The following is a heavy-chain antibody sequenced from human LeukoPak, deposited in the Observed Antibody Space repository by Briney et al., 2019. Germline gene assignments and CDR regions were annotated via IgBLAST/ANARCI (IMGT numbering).Heavy chain of an antibody. Sequence: GGSLRLSCAASGFTFDDYAMHWVRQAPGKGLEWVSGISWNSGSIGYADSVKGRFTISRDNSKNTLYLQMNSLRAEDTAVYYCAKPGEVVPAYNWFDPWGQGTLVTVSS. J-gene: IGHJ5*02. V-gene: IGHV3-9*01. CDR3: AKPGEVVPAYNWFDP. D-gene: IGHD2-2*01. CDR1: GFTFDDYA. CDR2: ISWNSGSI.